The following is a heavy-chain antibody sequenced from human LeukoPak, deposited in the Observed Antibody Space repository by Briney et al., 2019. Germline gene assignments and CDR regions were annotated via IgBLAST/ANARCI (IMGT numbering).Heavy chain of an antibody. CDR2: INPNSGGT. V-gene: IGHV1-2*02. D-gene: IGHD1-26*01. CDR3: ARVGKWELLRGYYFDY. CDR1: GYTFTGYY. J-gene: IGHJ4*02. Sequence: ASVKVSCKASGYTFTGYYMQWVRQAPGQGLEWMGGINPNSGGTNDAQKFQGRVTMNRDTSISKAYMELSRLRSDDTAVYYCARVGKWELLRGYYFDYWGQGGLVSVSS.